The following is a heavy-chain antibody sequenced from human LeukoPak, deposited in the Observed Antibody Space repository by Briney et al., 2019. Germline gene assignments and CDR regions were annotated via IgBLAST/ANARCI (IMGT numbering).Heavy chain of an antibody. D-gene: IGHD3-10*01. Sequence: GGSLRLSCAASGFTFSSYAMSWVRQAPGKGLEWVSAISGSGGSTYYADSVKGRFTISRDNSKNTLYLQMNSQRAEDTAVYYCAKGLLWFGQPIDYWGQGTLVTVSS. J-gene: IGHJ4*02. V-gene: IGHV3-23*01. CDR1: GFTFSSYA. CDR3: AKGLLWFGQPIDY. CDR2: ISGSGGST.